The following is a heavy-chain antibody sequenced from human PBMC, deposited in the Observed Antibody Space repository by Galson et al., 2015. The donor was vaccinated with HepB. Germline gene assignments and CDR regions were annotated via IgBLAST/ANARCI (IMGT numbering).Heavy chain of an antibody. CDR2: ISGSGDNT. D-gene: IGHD3-3*01. CDR3: VKGRDYDFWSGFHPPVDY. J-gene: IGHJ4*02. Sequence: SLRLSCAASGFTFNNYVISWVRQAPGKGLEWVPAISGSGDNTYYADSVKGPFTISRDNSENTLYLQMNSLRAEDTAVYYCVKGRDYDFWSGFHPPVDYWGQGTLVTVSS. V-gene: IGHV3-23*01. CDR1: GFTFNNYV.